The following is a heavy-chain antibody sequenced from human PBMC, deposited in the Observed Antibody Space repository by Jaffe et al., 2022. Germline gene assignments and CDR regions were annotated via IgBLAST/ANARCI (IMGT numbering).Heavy chain of an antibody. D-gene: IGHD3-10*01. V-gene: IGHV4-38-2*02. CDR3: ARERVRGVIIY. CDR2: IYHSGST. Sequence: QVQLQESGPGLVKPSETLSLTCAVSGYSISSGYYWGWIRQPPGKGLEWIGSIYHSGSTYYNPSLKSRVTISVDTSKNQFSLKLSSVTAADTAVYYCARERVRGVIIYWGQGTLVTVSS. CDR1: GYSISSGYY. J-gene: IGHJ4*02.